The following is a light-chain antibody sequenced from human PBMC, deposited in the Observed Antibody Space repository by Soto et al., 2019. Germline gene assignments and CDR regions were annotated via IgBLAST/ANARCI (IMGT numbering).Light chain of an antibody. V-gene: IGLV2-14*01. CDR1: SSDVGGYNY. J-gene: IGLJ2*01. Sequence: QSALTQPASVSGSPGQSITISCTGTSSDVGGYNYVSWYQQHPGKAPQLMIYEVKNRPSGVSDRFSGSKSGNTASLTIPGLPTEDEGDYYCSSYTRACAPVLFGGGTKLTVL. CDR2: EVK. CDR3: SSYTRACAPVL.